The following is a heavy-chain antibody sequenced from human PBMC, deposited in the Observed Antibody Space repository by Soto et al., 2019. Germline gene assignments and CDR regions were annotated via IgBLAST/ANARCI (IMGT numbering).Heavy chain of an antibody. J-gene: IGHJ6*02. CDR2: IYHNGSP. CDR3: ARVPDV. V-gene: IGHV4-30-2*01. Sequence: SETLSLTCTVSGGSMSSGGYSWSWIRQPPGKGLEWIGYIYHNGSPYYNPSLKSRVTISVDRSKNQFSLKLSSVTAADTAVYYCARVPDVWGQGTTVTVSS. CDR1: GGSMSSGGYS.